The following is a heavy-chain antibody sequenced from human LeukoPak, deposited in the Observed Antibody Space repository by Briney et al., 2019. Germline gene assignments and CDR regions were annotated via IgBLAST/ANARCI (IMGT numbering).Heavy chain of an antibody. CDR2: IYSGGST. J-gene: IGHJ6*02. CDR3: ARDRIYYGMDV. CDR1: GFTVSSNY. Sequence: GGSLRLSCAASGFTVSSNYMSWVRQAPGKGLEWVSVIYSGGSTYYADSVKGRFTISRDNSKNTLYLQMSSLRAEDTAVYYCARDRIYYGMDVWGQGTTVTVSS. V-gene: IGHV3-66*01.